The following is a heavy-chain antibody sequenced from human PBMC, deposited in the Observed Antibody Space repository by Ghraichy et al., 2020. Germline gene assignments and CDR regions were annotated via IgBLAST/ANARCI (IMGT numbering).Heavy chain of an antibody. D-gene: IGHD1-14*01. CDR1: DGSIGNFY. V-gene: IGHV4-59*01. Sequence: SETLSLTCTVSDGSIGNFYWSWIRQPPGKGLEWIGYIYYSGSTNYNPSLKSRVTISVDTSKNQFSLNLSSVTAADTAVYYCARVLANRYYYMDVWGKGTTVTVSS. J-gene: IGHJ6*03. CDR2: IYYSGST. CDR3: ARVLANRYYYMDV.